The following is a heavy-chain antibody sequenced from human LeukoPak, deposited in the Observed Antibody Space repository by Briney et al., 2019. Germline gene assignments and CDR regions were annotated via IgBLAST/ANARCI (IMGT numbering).Heavy chain of an antibody. J-gene: IGHJ4*02. CDR2: IYYSGST. CDR1: GGSISSSSYY. Sequence: PSETLSLTCTVSGGSISSSSYYWGWIRQPPGKGLEWIGSIYYSGSTYYNPSLKSRVTISVDTSKNQFSLELSSVTAADTAVYYCAREGPRGETYYDFWSGYYTRGGFDYWGQGTLGNVSS. V-gene: IGHV4-39*07. CDR3: AREGPRGETYYDFWSGYYTRGGFDY. D-gene: IGHD3-3*01.